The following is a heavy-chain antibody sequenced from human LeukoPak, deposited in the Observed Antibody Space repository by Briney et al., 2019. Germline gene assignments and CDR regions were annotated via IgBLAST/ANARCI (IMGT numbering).Heavy chain of an antibody. Sequence: AGSLRLSCAASGFTFSNYGMHWVRQPLGKGLEWVAVIWDDGTNKYYADSVKGRFTISRDNSKNTLYLQMNSLRAEDTAVYYCARARRFGESFDYWGQGTLVTVSS. V-gene: IGHV3-33*01. D-gene: IGHD3-10*01. CDR1: GFTFSNYG. CDR2: IWDDGTNK. J-gene: IGHJ4*02. CDR3: ARARRFGESFDY.